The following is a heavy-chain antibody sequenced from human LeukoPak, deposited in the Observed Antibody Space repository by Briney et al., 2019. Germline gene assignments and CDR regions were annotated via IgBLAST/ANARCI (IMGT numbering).Heavy chain of an antibody. CDR1: GFIFSSYS. D-gene: IGHD1-26*01. CDR3: AKDMGYSGSSPIDS. J-gene: IGHJ4*02. V-gene: IGHV3-48*01. Sequence: GGSLRLSCAASGFIFSSYSMNWVRQAPGKGLEWVSYISSSSSTIYYADSVKGRFTISRDNSKNTLYLQMNSLRAEDTAVYYCAKDMGYSGSSPIDSWGQGTLVTVSS. CDR2: ISSSSSTI.